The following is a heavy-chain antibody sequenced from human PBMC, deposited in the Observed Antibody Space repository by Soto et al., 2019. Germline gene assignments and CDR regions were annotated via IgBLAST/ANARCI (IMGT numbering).Heavy chain of an antibody. J-gene: IGHJ4*02. CDR1: GFTFSSYW. CDR3: ARETGFFLTLRYCNDTTCPEDY. V-gene: IGHV3-7*01. D-gene: IGHD2-8*02. Sequence: EVQLVESGGGLVQPGESLRLSCAASGFTFSSYWMTWVRQAPGKGLEWVANIKQDGGEKYYLDSVKGRFTISRDNAKNSLYLQMNSLRIEDTAVYYCARETGFFLTLRYCNDTTCPEDYWGQGALVTVSS. CDR2: IKQDGGEK.